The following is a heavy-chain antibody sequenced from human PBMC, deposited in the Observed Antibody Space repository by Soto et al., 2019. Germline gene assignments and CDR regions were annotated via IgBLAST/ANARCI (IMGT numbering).Heavy chain of an antibody. CDR2: IYPGDSDT. V-gene: IGHV5-51*01. CDR1: GYSFTIYW. Sequence: PGEPLKISCKGSGYSFTIYWIGWVRQMPGKGLEWMGIIYPGDSDTRYSPSFQGQVTISADKSISTAYLQWSSLKASDTAMYYCARPGSYYYDSSGYWVGAFDIWGQGTMVTVSS. J-gene: IGHJ3*02. D-gene: IGHD3-22*01. CDR3: ARPGSYYYDSSGYWVGAFDI.